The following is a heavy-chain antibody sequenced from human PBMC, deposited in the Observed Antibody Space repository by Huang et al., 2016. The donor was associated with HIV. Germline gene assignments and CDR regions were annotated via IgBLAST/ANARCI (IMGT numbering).Heavy chain of an antibody. V-gene: IGHV5-51*01. J-gene: IGHJ4*02. D-gene: IGHD1-1*01. CDR2: IYPGDAEN. CDR1: GYSFHSDW. Sequence: EVQLLQSGAEVKKPGESLKISCKGSGYSFHSDWLGWVRQRPGKGLEWMVIIYPGDAENIYSPSCQGQVTISADKSISTAYLQLSSLKASDTAMYYCARLSTTWYFDYWGQGTLVTVSS. CDR3: ARLSTTWYFDY.